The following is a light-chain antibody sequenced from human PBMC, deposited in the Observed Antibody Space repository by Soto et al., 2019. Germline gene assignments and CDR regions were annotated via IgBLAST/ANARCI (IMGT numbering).Light chain of an antibody. V-gene: IGKV3-11*01. CDR2: DAS. CDR1: QSVSSY. CDR3: QQRSNWPPT. J-gene: IGKJ4*01. Sequence: EIVLTQSPATLSLSPGERATLSCRASQSVSSYLAWYQQKPGQAPRLLIYDASNRATGIPARFSGSKSGTDFTLTISSLVPEDFAVYYCQQRSNWPPTFGGGTKVEIK.